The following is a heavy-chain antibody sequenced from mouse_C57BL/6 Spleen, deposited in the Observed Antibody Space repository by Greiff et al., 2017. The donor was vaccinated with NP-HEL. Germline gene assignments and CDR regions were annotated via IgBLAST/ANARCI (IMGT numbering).Heavy chain of an antibody. J-gene: IGHJ3*01. D-gene: IGHD1-1*01. CDR1: GYTFTSYW. Sequence: QVQLQQPGAELVKPGASVKLSCKASGYTFTSYWMQWVKQRPGQGLEWIGEIDPSDSYTNYNQKFKGKATLTVDTSSSTAYMQLSSLTSEDSAVYYCARYGGSSWFAYWGQGTLVTVSA. CDR3: ARYGGSSWFAY. V-gene: IGHV1-50*01. CDR2: IDPSDSYT.